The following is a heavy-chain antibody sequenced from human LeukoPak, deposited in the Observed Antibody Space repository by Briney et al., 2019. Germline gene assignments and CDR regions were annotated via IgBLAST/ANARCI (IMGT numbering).Heavy chain of an antibody. J-gene: IGHJ4*02. V-gene: IGHV3-23*01. CDR3: ARDNWFGEPRDYFDY. CDR2: ISGIGGST. Sequence: GGSLRLSCAAFGFTFSAYAMNWVRRAPGKGLEWVSVISGIGGSTYYADSVKGRFIISRDNSKNTLYLQMNSLRAEDTAVYYCARDNWFGEPRDYFDYWGQGTLVTVSS. D-gene: IGHD3-10*01. CDR1: GFTFSAYA.